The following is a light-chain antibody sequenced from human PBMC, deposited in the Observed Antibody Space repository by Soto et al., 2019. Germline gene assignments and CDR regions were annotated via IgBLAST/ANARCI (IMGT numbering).Light chain of an antibody. CDR3: QQRNSWPLT. V-gene: IGKV3-15*01. Sequence: EIVMTQSPATLSVSPGERATLSCRASQSISSKLAWFQEKPGQAPRLLFYGASTRATGVPARFSGSGSGTEFTLTISSLEPEDFAVYYCQQRNSWPLTFGGGTKVDIK. CDR2: GAS. CDR1: QSISSK. J-gene: IGKJ4*01.